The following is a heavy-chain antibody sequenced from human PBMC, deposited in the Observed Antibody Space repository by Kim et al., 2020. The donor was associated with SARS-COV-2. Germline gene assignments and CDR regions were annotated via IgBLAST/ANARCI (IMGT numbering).Heavy chain of an antibody. CDR1: GYTFTDFY. CDR3: ARDKRWDCSGGSGYSAYYYTMDV. Sequence: ASVKVSCEASGYTFTDFYMHWVRQAPGQELEWMGRINPRGGGAEYAQKFQGRVTMTRDTSISTAYMYLSRLRSDDTAVYYCARDKRWDCSGGSGYSAYYYTMDVWGQGTTVAVSS. D-gene: IGHD2-15*01. V-gene: IGHV1-2*06. CDR2: INPRGGGA. J-gene: IGHJ6*02.